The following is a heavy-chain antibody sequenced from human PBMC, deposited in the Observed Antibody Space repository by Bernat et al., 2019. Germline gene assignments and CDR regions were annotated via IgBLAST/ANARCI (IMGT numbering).Heavy chain of an antibody. D-gene: IGHD1-7*01. V-gene: IGHV4-4*07. Sequence: QVQLQESGPGLVKPSETLSLTRTVSGGSISSYYWSCIRQPAGKGLEWIGRIYTSGSTNYNPSLKSRVTMSVDTSKNQLSLKLSSVTAADTAVYYCARDVTWNYVSLFDYWGQGTLVTVSS. CDR3: ARDVTWNYVSLFDY. CDR1: GGSISSYY. CDR2: IYTSGST. J-gene: IGHJ4*02.